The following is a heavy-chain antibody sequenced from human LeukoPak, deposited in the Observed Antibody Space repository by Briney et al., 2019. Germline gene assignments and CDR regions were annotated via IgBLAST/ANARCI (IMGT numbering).Heavy chain of an antibody. D-gene: IGHD2-15*01. CDR1: GYTFTSYD. CDR3: ARGAPGSYCSGGSCPYFDY. J-gene: IGHJ4*02. CDR2: VYPNSGHT. Sequence: ASVKVSCKASGYTFTSYDINWVRQATGQGLEWMGWVYPNSGHTDYAQKFQGRVAMTRNTSISTAYMELSSQRSEDTAVYYCARGAPGSYCSGGSCPYFDYWGQGTLVSVSS. V-gene: IGHV1-8*02.